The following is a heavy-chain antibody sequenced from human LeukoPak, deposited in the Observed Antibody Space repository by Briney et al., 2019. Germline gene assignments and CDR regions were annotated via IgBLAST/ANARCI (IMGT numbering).Heavy chain of an antibody. Sequence: ASVKVSCKASGYTFTSYAMHWVRQAPGQRLEWMGWINAGNGNTKYSQKFQGRVTITRDTSASTAYMELSSLRSEDTAVYYCARTWPQLVYDDYWGQGTLVTVSS. CDR2: INAGNGNT. D-gene: IGHD6-13*01. CDR3: ARTWPQLVYDDY. J-gene: IGHJ4*02. CDR1: GYTFTSYA. V-gene: IGHV1-3*01.